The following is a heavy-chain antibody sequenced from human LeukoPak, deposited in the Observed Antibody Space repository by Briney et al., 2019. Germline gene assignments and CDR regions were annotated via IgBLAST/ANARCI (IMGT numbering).Heavy chain of an antibody. D-gene: IGHD4-17*01. CDR1: GYSISSGYY. V-gene: IGHV4-38-2*02. Sequence: PETLSLTCAVSGYSISSGYYWGWIRQPPGKGLEWIGSIYHSGSTYYNPSLKSRVTISVDTSKNQFSLKLSSVTAADTAVYYCARDLEGYDYGDYLRWFDPWGQGTLVTVSS. J-gene: IGHJ5*02. CDR3: ARDLEGYDYGDYLRWFDP. CDR2: IYHSGST.